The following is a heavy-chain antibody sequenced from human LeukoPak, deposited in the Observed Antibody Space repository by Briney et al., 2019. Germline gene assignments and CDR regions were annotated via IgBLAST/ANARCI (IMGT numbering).Heavy chain of an antibody. Sequence: GGSLRLSCAASGFTFKDYNMHWVRQAPGKGLEWVSLISGNGGSTFYADSVKGRFTISRDNSKNPLYLQMNSLRTDDTALYYCAKEEVSGWSEADYWGQGTLVTVST. V-gene: IGHV3-43*01. CDR2: ISGNGGST. D-gene: IGHD6-19*01. CDR3: AKEEVSGWSEADY. CDR1: GFTFKDYN. J-gene: IGHJ4*02.